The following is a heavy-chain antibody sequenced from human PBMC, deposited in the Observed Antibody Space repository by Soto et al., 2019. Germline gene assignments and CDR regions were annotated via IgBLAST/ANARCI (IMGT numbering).Heavy chain of an antibody. CDR3: ARVSSSWAYYYYYYGMDV. CDR2: ISAYNGNT. D-gene: IGHD6-13*01. V-gene: IGHV1-18*04. J-gene: IGHJ6*02. CDR1: GYTFTSYG. Sequence: SVKVSCKASGYTFTSYGISWVRQAPGQGLEWMGWISAYNGNTNYAQKLQGRVTMTTDTSTSTAYMELRSLRSDDTAVYYCARVSSSWAYYYYYYGMDVWGQGTTVTVSS.